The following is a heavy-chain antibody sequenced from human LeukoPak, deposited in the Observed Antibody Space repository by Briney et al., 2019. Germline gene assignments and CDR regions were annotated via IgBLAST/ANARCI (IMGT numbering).Heavy chain of an antibody. J-gene: IGHJ4*02. V-gene: IGHV3-21*01. D-gene: IGHD5-18*01. CDR1: GFSFSSYA. Sequence: GGSLRLSCATSGFSFSSYAMSWVRQAPGKGLEWVSSISHSGTSTYYADSVRGRFTISRDNAKSSLYLQMNTLRAEDTAVYFRSTATYSSGYHYFESWGQGTLVTVSS. CDR2: ISHSGTST. CDR3: STATYSSGYHYFES.